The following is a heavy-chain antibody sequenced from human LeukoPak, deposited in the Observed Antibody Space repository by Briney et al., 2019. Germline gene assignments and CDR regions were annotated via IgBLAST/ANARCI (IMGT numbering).Heavy chain of an antibody. V-gene: IGHV3-7*01. Sequence: PGGSLRLSCAASGFTFSSYWMNWARQAPGKGLEWVASINHNGNVNYYVDSVKGRFTISRDNAKNSLYLQMSNLRAEDTALYYCARELGSYEGGYYGMDVWGQGTTVTISS. J-gene: IGHJ6*02. D-gene: IGHD1-26*01. CDR3: ARELGSYEGGYYGMDV. CDR2: INHNGNVN. CDR1: GFTFSSYW.